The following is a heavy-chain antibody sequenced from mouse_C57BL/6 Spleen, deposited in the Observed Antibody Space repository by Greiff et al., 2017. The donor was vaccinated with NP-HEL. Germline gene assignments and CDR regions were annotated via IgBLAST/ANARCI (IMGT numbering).Heavy chain of an antibody. CDR2: IYPRSGNT. V-gene: IGHV1-81*01. Sequence: VQLQQSGAELARPGASVKLSCKASGYTFTSYGISWVKQRTGQGLEWIGEIYPRSGNTYYNEKFKGKATLTADKSSSTAYMELSSLTSEDSAVYFCARLGDYDEAWFAYWGQGTLVTVSA. CDR1: GYTFTSYG. D-gene: IGHD2-4*01. J-gene: IGHJ3*01. CDR3: ARLGDYDEAWFAY.